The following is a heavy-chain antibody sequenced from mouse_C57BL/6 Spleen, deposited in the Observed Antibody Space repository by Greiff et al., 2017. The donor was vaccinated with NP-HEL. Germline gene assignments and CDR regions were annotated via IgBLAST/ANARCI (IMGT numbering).Heavy chain of an antibody. J-gene: IGHJ1*03. Sequence: EVKVEESGGGLVQPGESLKLSCESNEYEFPSHDMSWVRKTPEKRLELVAAINSDGGSTYYPDTMERRFIISRDNTKKTLYLQMSSLRSEDTALYYCARHPTTGGWYCDVWGTGTTVTVSS. V-gene: IGHV5-2*03. D-gene: IGHD4-1*02. CDR3: ARHPTTGGWYCDV. CDR2: INSDGGST. CDR1: EYEFPSHD.